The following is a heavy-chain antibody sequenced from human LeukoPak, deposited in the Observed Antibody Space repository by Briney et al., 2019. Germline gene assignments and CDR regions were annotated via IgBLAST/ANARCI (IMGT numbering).Heavy chain of an antibody. CDR1: RYTFTSYY. Sequence: ASAKVSCEASRYTFTSYYMHWVRAAPEQGLEWMGIINPSGGGTSYAQKLQGRVTMTRDTSTSTVYMELSSLRSEDTAVYYCARDLFSRVTTNWFDPGGQETLVTVSS. CDR2: INPSGGGT. D-gene: IGHD4-17*01. V-gene: IGHV1-46*04. J-gene: IGHJ5*02. CDR3: ARDLFSRVTTNWFDP.